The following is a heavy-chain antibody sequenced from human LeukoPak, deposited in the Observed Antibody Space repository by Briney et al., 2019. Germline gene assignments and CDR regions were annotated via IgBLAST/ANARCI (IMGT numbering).Heavy chain of an antibody. D-gene: IGHD5-18*01. Sequence: SETLSLTCTVSGGSISSSSYYWGWIRQPPGKGLEWIGSIYYSGSTYYNPSLKSRVTISVDTSKNQFSLTLGSVSATDTAVYYCVSPRGFSYGYFDYWGQGTLVTVSS. CDR3: VSPRGFSYGYFDY. CDR1: GGSISSSSYY. CDR2: IYYSGST. J-gene: IGHJ4*02. V-gene: IGHV4-39*01.